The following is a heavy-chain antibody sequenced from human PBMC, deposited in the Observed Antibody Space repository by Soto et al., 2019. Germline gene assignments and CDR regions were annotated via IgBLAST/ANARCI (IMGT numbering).Heavy chain of an antibody. CDR3: ARLNYVSWSRYYYYYGMDF. CDR2: TYYRSRWYN. CDR1: GDSVSSNSAA. J-gene: IGHJ6*02. V-gene: IGHV6-1*01. Sequence: PSQTLSLTCVISGDSVSSNSAAWNWIRQSPSRGLEWLGRTYYRSRWYNDYAVSVRSRITVNADTSKNQFSLHLNSVTPEDTAVYYCARLNYVSWSRYYYYYGMDFWGQGITVTVSS. D-gene: IGHD3-10*01.